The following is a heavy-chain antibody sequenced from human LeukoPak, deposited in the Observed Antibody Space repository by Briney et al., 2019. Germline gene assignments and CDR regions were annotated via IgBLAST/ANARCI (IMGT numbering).Heavy chain of an antibody. CDR2: IYYSGTT. V-gene: IGHV4-59*01. Sequence: SETLSLTCTVSGGSISSNHWSWIRQPPGKGLEWIGYIYYSGTTNYNPSLKSRVTVSVDTSKNQFSLKLNSVTAADTAVYFCARGGGYTSSWNWFDPWGQGTLVTVSS. J-gene: IGHJ5*02. CDR3: ARGGGYTSSWNWFDP. CDR1: GGSISSNH. D-gene: IGHD6-13*01.